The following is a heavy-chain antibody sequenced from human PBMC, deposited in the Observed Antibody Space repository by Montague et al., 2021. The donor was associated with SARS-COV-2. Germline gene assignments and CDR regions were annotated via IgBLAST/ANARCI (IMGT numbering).Heavy chain of an antibody. J-gene: IGHJ3*02. CDR1: GGSFSGYY. CDR3: ARGAGPRSITLFGVIISGHGFDI. Sequence: SETLSLTCAVYGGSFSGYYWSWIRQPPGKGPEWIGEINHRGSTNYNPSLKSRVIISVDTSKNQFSLKLSSVTAADTAVYYCARGAGPRSITLFGVIISGHGFDIWGQGTMVTVSS. D-gene: IGHD3-3*01. CDR2: INHRGST. V-gene: IGHV4-34*01.